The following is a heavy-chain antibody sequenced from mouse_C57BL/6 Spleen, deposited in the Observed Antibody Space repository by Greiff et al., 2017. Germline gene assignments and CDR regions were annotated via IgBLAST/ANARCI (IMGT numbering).Heavy chain of an antibody. CDR3: AIPGSVVAREGCAY. J-gene: IGHJ3*01. V-gene: IGHV1-74*01. Sequence: QVQLQQPVAELVKPGASVKVSCKASGYTFTSYWMHWVKQRPGQGLEWIGRIHPSDSATTYNQKFKGKATLTVDTSSSPADGRRSSVTSEESAVYYCAIPGSVVAREGCAYWGQGTLGTGSA. D-gene: IGHD1-1*01. CDR2: IHPSDSAT. CDR1: GYTFTSYW.